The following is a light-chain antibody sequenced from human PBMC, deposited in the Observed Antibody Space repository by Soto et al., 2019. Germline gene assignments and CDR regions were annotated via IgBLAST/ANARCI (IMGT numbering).Light chain of an antibody. V-gene: IGKV1-33*01. J-gene: IGKJ2*01. CDR2: DAS. CDR3: QQYDDLPRP. CDR1: QDISNN. Sequence: DIQMTQSPSSLSASVGDRVTITCQASQDISNNLHWYQVKPGKAPKLLIYDASNLETGVPSRFSGSGSGTDFTFTINSLEPEDVATYYCQQYDDLPRPCGQGTKLQVK.